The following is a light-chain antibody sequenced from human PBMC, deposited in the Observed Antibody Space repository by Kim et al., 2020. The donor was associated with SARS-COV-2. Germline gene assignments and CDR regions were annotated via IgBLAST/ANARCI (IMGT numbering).Light chain of an antibody. CDR2: GKN. CDR1: SLRSYY. CDR3: NSRDSSGNHLV. Sequence: SELTQVPAVSVALGQTVRITCQGDSLRSYYASWYQQKPGQAPVLVIYGKNNRPSGIPDRFSGSSSGNTASLTITGAQAEDEADYYCNSRDSSGNHLVFGGGTQLTVL. J-gene: IGLJ2*01. V-gene: IGLV3-19*01.